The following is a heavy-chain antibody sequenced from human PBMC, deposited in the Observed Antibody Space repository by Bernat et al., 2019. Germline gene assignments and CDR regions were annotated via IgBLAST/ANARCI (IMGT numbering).Heavy chain of an antibody. CDR2: ISYDGSNK. V-gene: IGHV3-30*18. CDR3: AKDLGYCSSTSCRTRFNWFDP. D-gene: IGHD2-2*01. CDR1: GFTFSSYG. Sequence: QVQLVESGGGVVQPGRSLRLSCAASGFTFSSYGMRWVRQAPGKGLEWVAVISYDGSNKYYADSVKGRFTISRDNSKNTLYLQMNSLRAEDTAVYYCAKDLGYCSSTSCRTRFNWFDPWGQGTLVTVSS. J-gene: IGHJ5*02.